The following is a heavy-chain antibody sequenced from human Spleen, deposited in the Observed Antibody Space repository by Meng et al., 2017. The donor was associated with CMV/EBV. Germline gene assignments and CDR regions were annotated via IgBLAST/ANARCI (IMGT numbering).Heavy chain of an antibody. CDR2: ISSSSSFI. V-gene: IGHV3-21*01. Sequence: GESLKISCTASGFTFSVYSIHWVRQAPGKGLERVSSISSSSSFIYYADSVKGRFIISRDNAKNTLYLQMNSLRAEDTAVYYCARDKGLGYDFWSGPTNNWFDPWGQGTLVTVSS. CDR3: ARDKGLGYDFWSGPTNNWFDP. J-gene: IGHJ5*02. D-gene: IGHD3-3*01. CDR1: GFTFSVYS.